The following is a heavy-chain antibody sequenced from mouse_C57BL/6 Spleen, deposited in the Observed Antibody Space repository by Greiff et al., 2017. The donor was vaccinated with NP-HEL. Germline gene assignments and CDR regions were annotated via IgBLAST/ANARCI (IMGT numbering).Heavy chain of an antibody. CDR2: IDPNSGGT. Sequence: QVQLKQPGAELVKKGASGQVYFTCSRSPFPLSFLPFFPPLPFLGLYCIVRIDPNSGGTKYNEKFKSKATLTVDKPSSTAYMQLSSLTSEDSAVYYCARSDYGYDLDYWGQGTTLTVSS. J-gene: IGHJ2*01. V-gene: IGHV1-72*01. D-gene: IGHD2-2*01. CDR3: ARSDYGYDLDY. CDR1: RSPFPLSF.